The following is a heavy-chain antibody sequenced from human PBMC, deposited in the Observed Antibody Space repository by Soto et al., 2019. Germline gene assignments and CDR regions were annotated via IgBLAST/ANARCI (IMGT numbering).Heavy chain of an antibody. D-gene: IGHD3-3*01. CDR3: ARGPGVLRFLEWLSHYYYGMDV. CDR2: IYYSGST. V-gene: IGHV4-59*01. CDR1: GGSISSYY. J-gene: IGHJ6*02. Sequence: KTSETLSLTCTVSGGSISSYYWSWIRQPPGKGLEWIGYIYYSGSTNYNPSLKSRVTISVDTSKNQFSLKLSSVTAADTAVYYCARGPGVLRFLEWLSHYYYGMDVWGQGTTVTVSS.